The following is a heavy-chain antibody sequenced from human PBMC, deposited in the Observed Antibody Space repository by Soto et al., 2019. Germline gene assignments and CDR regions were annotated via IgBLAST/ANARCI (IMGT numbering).Heavy chain of an antibody. D-gene: IGHD5-12*01. CDR2: IVVGSGNT. CDR3: AADRAPRRDGYTLGY. Sequence: SVKVACKASGFNFTSSAVQWVRQARGQRLEWIGWIVVGSGNTNYAQKFQERVTITRDMSTSTAYMELSSLRSEDTAVYYCAADRAPRRDGYTLGYWGQGTLVTVSS. V-gene: IGHV1-58*01. CDR1: GFNFTSSA. J-gene: IGHJ4*02.